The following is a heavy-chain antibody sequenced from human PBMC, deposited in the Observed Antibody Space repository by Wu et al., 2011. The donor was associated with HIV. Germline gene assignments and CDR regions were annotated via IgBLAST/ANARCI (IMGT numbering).Heavy chain of an antibody. V-gene: IGHV1-2*02. D-gene: IGHD3-10*01. J-gene: IGHJ4*02. Sequence: QVQLVQSGAEVKKPGASVKVSCKASGYTFTGYYMHWVRQAPGQGLEWMGWISAQNGNTKYVQKFQGRVTITADKSTSTAYMELSSLRSEDTAVYYCALRTRAGSGSDYWGQGTLVTVSS. CDR2: ISAQNGNT. CDR1: GYTFTGYY. CDR3: ALRTRAGSGSDY.